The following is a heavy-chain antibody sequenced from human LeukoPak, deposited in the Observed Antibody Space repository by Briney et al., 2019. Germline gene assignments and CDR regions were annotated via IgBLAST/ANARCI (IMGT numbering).Heavy chain of an antibody. J-gene: IGHJ4*02. CDR1: GGSVNNYY. Sequence: SETLSLTCTVSGGSVNNYYWSWIRQPPGKGLDWIGYIYRGSTKYNPSRKSRVTISMDTSQNQISLKLISVTAADTAVYYCAGHAAISAAGSAPFANWGEGTLVTVSS. CDR3: AGHAAISAAGSAPFAN. CDR2: IYRGST. V-gene: IGHV4-59*08. D-gene: IGHD6-13*01.